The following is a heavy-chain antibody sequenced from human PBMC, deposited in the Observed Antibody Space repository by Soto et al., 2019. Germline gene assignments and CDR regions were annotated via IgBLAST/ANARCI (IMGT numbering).Heavy chain of an antibody. CDR1: GFSFSYYG. Sequence: PGGSLRLSCAASGFSFSYYGMHWVRQAPGKGLDWVALILSDGRNEYYADSVKGRFTISRDNSKNTVYLQMNSLRDDDTGVYYCTRAGRGAVVVGDLGYFYYGMDVWGQGTTVTVSS. J-gene: IGHJ6*02. D-gene: IGHD2-15*01. CDR2: ILSDGRNE. V-gene: IGHV3-30*03. CDR3: TRAGRGAVVVGDLGYFYYGMDV.